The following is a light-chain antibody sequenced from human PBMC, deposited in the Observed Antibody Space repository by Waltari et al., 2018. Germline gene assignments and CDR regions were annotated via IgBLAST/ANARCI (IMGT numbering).Light chain of an antibody. CDR3: SSYTSSSPYV. CDR2: EVS. J-gene: IGLJ1*01. Sequence: QSALTQPPSVSGSPGQSVTISCTGTSIDVGSYNRVSWYQQPPGTAPKLMLYEVSNRPAGVPARFSGSKSGNTASLTISGLQAEDEADDYCSSYTSSSPYVFGTGTKVTVL. CDR1: SIDVGSYNR. V-gene: IGLV2-18*02.